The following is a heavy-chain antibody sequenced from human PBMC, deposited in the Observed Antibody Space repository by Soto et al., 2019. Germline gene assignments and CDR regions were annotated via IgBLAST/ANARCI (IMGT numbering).Heavy chain of an antibody. CDR1: GFTFSDYF. CDR2: ISGSTGYT. CDR3: AKYGSNNDFDY. D-gene: IGHD1-20*01. J-gene: IGHJ4*02. V-gene: IGHV3-11*06. Sequence: GGSLRLSCAASGFTFSDYFMSWVRQAPGKGLEWVSYISGSTGYTHYADSVKGRFTISRDNAKSSLYLQMNSLRAEDTAVYYCAKYGSNNDFDYWGQGTLVTVSS.